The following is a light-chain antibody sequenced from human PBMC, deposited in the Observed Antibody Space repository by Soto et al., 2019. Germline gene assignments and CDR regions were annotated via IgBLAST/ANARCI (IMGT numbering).Light chain of an antibody. Sequence: QSALTQPPSASGSPGQSVTISCTGISSDVGGYNYVSWYQQFPGKAPKLIIFEVSERPSGVPDRFSGSKSGNTASLTVSGLQTADEADYYCSSYAGTNWYVFGTGTKLTVL. CDR1: SSDVGGYNY. V-gene: IGLV2-8*01. J-gene: IGLJ1*01. CDR2: EVS. CDR3: SSYAGTNWYV.